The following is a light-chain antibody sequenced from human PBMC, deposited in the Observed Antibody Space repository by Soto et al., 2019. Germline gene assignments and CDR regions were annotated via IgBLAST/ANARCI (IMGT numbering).Light chain of an antibody. J-gene: IGKJ5*01. CDR3: QQYNSYPLT. V-gene: IGKV1-5*03. CDR1: QSISSW. CDR2: KAS. Sequence: DIQMTQSPSTLSASVGDRVTITCRASQSISSWLAWYQQKPGKAPKHLIYKASSLECGVPSRFSGSGSGTEFTLTISSLQPDDFATYYCQQYNSYPLTFGQGTRLEIK.